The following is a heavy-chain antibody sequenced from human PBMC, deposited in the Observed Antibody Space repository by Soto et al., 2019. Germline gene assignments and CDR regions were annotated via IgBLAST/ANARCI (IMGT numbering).Heavy chain of an antibody. CDR3: AKDNATVMVFYFDC. Sequence: GGSLRLSCAASGFSFNTYAMSWVRQTPGKGLEWVSGISGSGGSTYYADSVKGRFTISRDNSKNTVHLQMNSLRAEDTAVYYCAKDNATVMVFYFDCWGQGTLVTVSS. CDR1: GFSFNTYA. V-gene: IGHV3-23*01. J-gene: IGHJ4*02. D-gene: IGHD2-8*01. CDR2: ISGSGGST.